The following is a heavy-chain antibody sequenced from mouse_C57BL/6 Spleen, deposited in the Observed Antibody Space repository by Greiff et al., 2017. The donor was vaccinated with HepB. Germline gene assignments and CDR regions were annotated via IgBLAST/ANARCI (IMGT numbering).Heavy chain of an antibody. CDR3: ARNYDGSYWYFDV. D-gene: IGHD1-1*01. CDR1: GFLLTSYG. CDR2: IWSGGST. V-gene: IGHV2-2*01. Sequence: QVQLKESGPGLVQPSQSLSITCTVSGFLLTSYGVHWVRQSPGKGLEWLGVIWSGGSTDYNAAFISRLSISKDNSKSQVFFKMNSLQADDTARYYCARNYDGSYWYFDVWGRGTTVTVSS. J-gene: IGHJ1*03.